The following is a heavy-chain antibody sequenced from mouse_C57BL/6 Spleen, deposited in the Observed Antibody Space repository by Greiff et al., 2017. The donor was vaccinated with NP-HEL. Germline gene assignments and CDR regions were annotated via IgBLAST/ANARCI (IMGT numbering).Heavy chain of an antibody. CDR3: ARSALLFDY. CDR1: GYTFNDYY. Sequence: QVHVKQSGAELVRPGASVKLSCKASGYTFNDYYINWVKQRPGQGLEWIARIYPGSGNTYYNEKFKGKATLTAEKSSSTAYMQLSSLTSEDSAVYFCARSALLFDYWGQGTTLTVSS. V-gene: IGHV1-76*01. D-gene: IGHD2-1*01. J-gene: IGHJ2*01. CDR2: IYPGSGNT.